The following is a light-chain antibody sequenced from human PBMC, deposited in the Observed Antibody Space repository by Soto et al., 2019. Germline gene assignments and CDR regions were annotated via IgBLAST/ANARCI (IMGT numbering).Light chain of an antibody. CDR1: ESVAS. V-gene: IGKV3-20*01. CDR3: HDYGGSPRT. J-gene: IGKJ1*01. Sequence: EIFLTHSPGTLSLSPGEGTTLSCRASESVASLAWYQQKPGQAPRLLIYGASTRATGIPDRFSGSGSGTDFTLTISRLEPEDSAVYYCHDYGGSPRTFGRGTKVDIK. CDR2: GAS.